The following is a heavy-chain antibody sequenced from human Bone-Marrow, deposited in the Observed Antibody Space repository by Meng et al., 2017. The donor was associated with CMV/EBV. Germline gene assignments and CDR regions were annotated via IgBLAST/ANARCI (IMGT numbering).Heavy chain of an antibody. CDR1: GGSVSSGSYY. CDR2: IYYSGST. V-gene: IGHV4-39*07. Sequence: SETLSLTCTVSGGSVSSGSYYWGWIRQPPGKGLEWIGSIYYSGSTYYNPSLKSRVTISVDTSKNQFSLKLSSVTAADTAVYYCARSSGIAVAGPRPYYFDYWGQGTLVTVSS. J-gene: IGHJ4*02. CDR3: ARSSGIAVAGPRPYYFDY. D-gene: IGHD6-19*01.